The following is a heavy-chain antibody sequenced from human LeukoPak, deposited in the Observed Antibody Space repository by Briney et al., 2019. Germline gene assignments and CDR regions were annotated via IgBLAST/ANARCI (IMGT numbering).Heavy chain of an antibody. Sequence: GGSLRLSCAASGFTFSSYGMHWVRQAPGKGLEWVAVIWYDGSNKYYADSVKGRFTISRDNSKNTLHPQMNSLRAEDTAVYYCARDEIYYGSGSLGVDYWGQGTLVTVSS. CDR1: GFTFSSYG. CDR2: IWYDGSNK. D-gene: IGHD3-10*01. CDR3: ARDEIYYGSGSLGVDY. V-gene: IGHV3-33*01. J-gene: IGHJ4*02.